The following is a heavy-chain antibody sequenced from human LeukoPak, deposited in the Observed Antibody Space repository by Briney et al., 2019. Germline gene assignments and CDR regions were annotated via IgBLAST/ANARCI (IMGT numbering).Heavy chain of an antibody. CDR3: AVDHDFSFSFNSYGPLDA. J-gene: IGHJ5*02. D-gene: IGHD4-11*01. V-gene: IGHV1-58*01. CDR2: IAVGSGNT. CDR1: GFTFRNSA. Sequence: SVKVSCKASGFTFRNSAVQWVRQARGQRLEWIGWIAVGSGNTDYAQKFEERVTITRDMSTSTAYMELSSLRSGDTVLYYCAVDHDFSFSFNSYGPLDAWGQGTLVTVSS.